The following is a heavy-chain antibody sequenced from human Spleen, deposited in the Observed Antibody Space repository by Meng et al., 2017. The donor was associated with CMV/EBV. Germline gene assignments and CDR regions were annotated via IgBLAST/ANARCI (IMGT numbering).Heavy chain of an antibody. CDR1: GDSVRSSSYY. J-gene: IGHJ5*02. CDR3: AIFELGYCSSTSCYTGGWFDP. CDR2: IYYSGST. Sequence: GSLRLSCTVSGDSVRSSSYYWTWVRQPPGKGLEWIGSIYYSGSTYYNPSLKSRVTISVDTSKNQFSLKLSSVTAADTAVYYCAIFELGYCSSTSCYTGGWFDPWGQGTLVTVSS. V-gene: IGHV4-39*07. D-gene: IGHD2-2*02.